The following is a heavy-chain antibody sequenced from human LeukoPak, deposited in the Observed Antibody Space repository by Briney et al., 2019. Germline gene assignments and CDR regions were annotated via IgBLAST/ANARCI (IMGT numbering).Heavy chain of an antibody. D-gene: IGHD3-22*01. CDR3: ASLRGDYYDSSGYVN. V-gene: IGHV1-69*13. CDR2: IIPIFGTA. CDR1: GGTFSSYA. Sequence: SVKVSCKASGGTFSSYAISWVRQAPGQGLEWMGGIIPIFGTANYAQKFQGRVTITADESTSTAYMELSSLRSEDTAVYYCASLRGDYYDSSGYVNWGQGTLVTVSS. J-gene: IGHJ4*02.